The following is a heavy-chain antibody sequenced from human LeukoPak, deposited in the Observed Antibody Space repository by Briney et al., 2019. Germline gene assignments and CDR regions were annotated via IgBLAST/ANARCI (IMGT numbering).Heavy chain of an antibody. J-gene: IGHJ4*02. CDR2: INHSGST. CDR1: GGSFSGYY. V-gene: IGHV4-34*01. CDR3: ARGRPRLGELSFKAY. D-gene: IGHD3-16*02. Sequence: SETLSLTCAVYGGSFSGYYWSWIRQPPGKGLEWIGEINHSGSTNYNPSLKSRVTISVDTSKNQFSLKLSSVTAADTAVYYCARGRPRLGELSFKAYWGQGTLVTVSS.